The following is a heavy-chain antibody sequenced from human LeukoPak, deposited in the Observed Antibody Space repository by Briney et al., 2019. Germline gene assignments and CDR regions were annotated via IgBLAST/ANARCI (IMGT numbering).Heavy chain of an antibody. CDR2: ISSSGSTI. V-gene: IGHV3-48*04. Sequence: GGSLRLSCAASGFTFSSYGMSWVRQAPGKGLEWVSYISSSGSTIYYADSVKGRFTISRDNAKNSLYLQMNSLRAEDTAVYYCASTAAVVPAAISMHAFDIWGQGTMVTVSS. J-gene: IGHJ3*02. CDR3: ASTAAVVPAAISMHAFDI. CDR1: GFTFSSYG. D-gene: IGHD2-2*01.